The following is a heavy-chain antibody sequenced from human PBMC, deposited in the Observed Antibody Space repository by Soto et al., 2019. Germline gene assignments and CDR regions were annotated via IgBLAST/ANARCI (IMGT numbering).Heavy chain of an antibody. Sequence: EVQLLESGGGLVQPGGSLRLSCAASGFTFSSYAMSWVRQAPGKGLEWVSAISGSGGSTYYADSGKGRFTISRDNSKNTLYLQMNRLGAEDTAVYYCAKDRYDFWSGSHYYYYYMDVWGKGTPVTVSS. V-gene: IGHV3-23*01. CDR3: AKDRYDFWSGSHYYYYYMDV. CDR1: GFTFSSYA. J-gene: IGHJ6*03. CDR2: ISGSGGST. D-gene: IGHD3-3*01.